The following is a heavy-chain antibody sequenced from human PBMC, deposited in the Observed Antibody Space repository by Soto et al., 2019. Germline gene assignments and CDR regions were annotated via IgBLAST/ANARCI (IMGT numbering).Heavy chain of an antibody. D-gene: IGHD6-19*01. Sequence: GGSLRLSCAASGFTFRDYAMNWVRQAPGKGLEWVADISGNGNSARHADSVKGRFTISRDNSQNTLYLHMNSLRVDDTAIYYCGKERRGSGWSVCNFWGQGTLVTVSS. CDR1: GFTFRDYA. J-gene: IGHJ4*02. CDR3: GKERRGSGWSVCNF. V-gene: IGHV3-23*01. CDR2: ISGNGNSA.